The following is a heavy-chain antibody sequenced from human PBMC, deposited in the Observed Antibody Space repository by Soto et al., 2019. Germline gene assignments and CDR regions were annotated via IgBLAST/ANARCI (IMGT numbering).Heavy chain of an antibody. CDR1: GFTFSSYS. CDR2: ISSSSSTI. CDR3: AKDYYGSLIYYFGS. Sequence: GGSLRLSCAASGFTFSSYSMNWVRQAPGKGLEWVSYISSSSSTIYYADSVKGRFTISRDNAKNSLYLQMNSLRAEDTAVYYCAKDYYGSLIYYFGSWGQGSLVTVSS. D-gene: IGHD3-10*01. V-gene: IGHV3-48*01. J-gene: IGHJ4*02.